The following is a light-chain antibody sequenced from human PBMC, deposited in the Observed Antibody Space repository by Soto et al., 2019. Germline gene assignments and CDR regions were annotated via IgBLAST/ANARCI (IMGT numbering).Light chain of an antibody. V-gene: IGLV2-14*01. Sequence: QSVLTQPSSVSGSPGQSITISCTRNSSDVGDYNYVSWYQQHPGKAPKLMIYDVSNRPSGVSNRFSGSKSGNTASLTVSWLQAEDEADYYCSSDTSSSTLVFGGGTKVTVL. J-gene: IGLJ2*01. CDR1: SSDVGDYNY. CDR2: DVS. CDR3: SSDTSSSTLV.